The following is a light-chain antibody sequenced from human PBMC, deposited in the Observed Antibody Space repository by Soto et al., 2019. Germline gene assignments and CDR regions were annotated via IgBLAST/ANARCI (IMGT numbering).Light chain of an antibody. CDR3: QQYNNWPSWT. CDR1: QTVNSN. Sequence: EIVMTQSPATLSLSPGERATLSCRASQTVNSNLAWYQQKPGQAPRLLIYGESTRATGVPARFSGSGSGTQFTLTISSLQSEDFAVYYCQQYNNWPSWTFGQGTKVDI. J-gene: IGKJ1*01. V-gene: IGKV3-15*01. CDR2: GES.